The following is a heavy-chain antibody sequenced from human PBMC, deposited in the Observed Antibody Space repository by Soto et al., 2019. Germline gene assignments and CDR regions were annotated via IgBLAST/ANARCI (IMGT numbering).Heavy chain of an antibody. CDR2: ISSSSSTI. Sequence: EVQLVESGGGLVQPGGSLRLSCAASGFTFSSYSMNWVRQAPGKGLEWVSYISSSSSTIYYADSVKGRFTISRDNAKNALYLKMNSLRAEDTAVYYWARDRPGYSYGLDYLGQGTLVTVSS. V-gene: IGHV3-48*01. D-gene: IGHD5-18*01. CDR3: ARDRPGYSYGLDY. CDR1: GFTFSSYS. J-gene: IGHJ4*02.